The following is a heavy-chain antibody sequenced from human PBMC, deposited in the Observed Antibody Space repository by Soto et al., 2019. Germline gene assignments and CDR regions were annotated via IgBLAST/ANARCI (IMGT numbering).Heavy chain of an antibody. CDR2: IKEDGSEG. V-gene: IGHV3-7*01. Sequence: EVQLVESGGGLVQPGGSLRLSFAASGFTFNTYWMSWVRQAPGKGLEWVANIKEDGSEGYYVDSVKGRFTISRDNAKNSLYLQMNSLRAEDTAVYLCASAPSVWGGRDYWGQGTLVTVSS. CDR1: GFTFNTYW. J-gene: IGHJ4*02. D-gene: IGHD3-16*01. CDR3: ASAPSVWGGRDY.